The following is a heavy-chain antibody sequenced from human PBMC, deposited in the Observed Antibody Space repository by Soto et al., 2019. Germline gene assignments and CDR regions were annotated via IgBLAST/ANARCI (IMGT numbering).Heavy chain of an antibody. V-gene: IGHV3-21*01. CDR2: ISSSSSYI. CDR1: GFTFSSYS. Sequence: GGSLRLSCAASGFTFSSYSMNWVRQAPGKGLEWVSSISSSSSYIYYADSVKGRFTISRDNAKNSLYLQMNSLRAEDTAVYYCARESAHCSGVSSLTDSWGQGTLVPVSS. D-gene: IGHD2-15*01. CDR3: ARESAHCSGVSSLTDS. J-gene: IGHJ4*02.